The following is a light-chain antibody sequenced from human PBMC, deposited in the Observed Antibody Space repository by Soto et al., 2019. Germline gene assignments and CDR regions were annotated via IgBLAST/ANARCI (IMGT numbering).Light chain of an antibody. J-gene: IGKJ3*01. CDR2: KAS. Sequence: DIQMTQSPSTLSASVGDTVIITCRASQSISSWLAWYQQKPGQAPKLLISKASSLESGVPSRFSGSGSGTEFTLTISSLQPDDFATYYFHRYNSYSLFGPGTKVDIK. CDR3: HRYNSYSL. CDR1: QSISSW. V-gene: IGKV1-5*03.